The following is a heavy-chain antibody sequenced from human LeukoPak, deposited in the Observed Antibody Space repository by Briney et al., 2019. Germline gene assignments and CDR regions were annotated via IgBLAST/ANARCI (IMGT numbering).Heavy chain of an antibody. CDR2: ISYDGSNK. CDR3: ARYGGPNDYYFDY. J-gene: IGHJ4*02. Sequence: GRSLRLSCAASGFTFSSYAVHWVRQAPGKGLEWVAVISYDGSNKYYADSVKGRFTISRDNSKNTLYLQMNSLRAEDTAMYYCARYGGPNDYYFDYWGQGTLVTVSS. CDR1: GFTFSSYA. D-gene: IGHD2-15*01. V-gene: IGHV3-30-3*01.